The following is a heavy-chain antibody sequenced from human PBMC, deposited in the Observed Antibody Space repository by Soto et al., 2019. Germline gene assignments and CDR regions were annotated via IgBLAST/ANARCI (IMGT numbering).Heavy chain of an antibody. CDR1: GYTFSSYT. CDR3: AGIGDVNLLPFNY. J-gene: IGHJ4*02. CDR2: IIPVFTSA. V-gene: IGHV1-69*01. D-gene: IGHD3-16*01. Sequence: QVRLVQSGAEVKKPGSSVKVSCKASGYTFSSYTINWVRQAPGQGLELMGGIIPVFTSATYAQKFQGRVTITAVESTSTASLELMRRRPEETAVYYCAGIGDVNLLPFNYLGQGSLVSVSS.